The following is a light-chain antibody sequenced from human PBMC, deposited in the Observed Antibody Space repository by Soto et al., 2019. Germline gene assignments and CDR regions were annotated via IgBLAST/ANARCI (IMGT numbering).Light chain of an antibody. Sequence: QSVLTQPASVSGSPGQSITISCTGTSNDVGGYNYVSWYQQHLGKAPKLMIYEVSNRLSGISNRFSGSKSGNTAPLTISGLQSEDEADYYCSSYTTSSTYVFGTGTKVTVL. CDR2: EVS. J-gene: IGLJ1*01. V-gene: IGLV2-14*01. CDR1: SNDVGGYNY. CDR3: SSYTTSSTYV.